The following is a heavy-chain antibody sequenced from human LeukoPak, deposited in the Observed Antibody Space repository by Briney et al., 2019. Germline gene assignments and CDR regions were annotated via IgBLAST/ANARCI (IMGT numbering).Heavy chain of an antibody. CDR3: ARQRGSYGGYDHDAFNI. V-gene: IGHV4-59*08. CDR2: IYYSGST. CDR1: GGSISTYY. D-gene: IGHD5-12*01. J-gene: IGHJ3*02. Sequence: SQTLSLTCAVSGGSISTYYWSWIRQPPGKGLEWIGYIYYSGSTNYKPSLKSRVSISVDTAKNQFSLKLSSVTAADTAVYYCARQRGSYGGYDHDAFNIWGQGTMVTVSS.